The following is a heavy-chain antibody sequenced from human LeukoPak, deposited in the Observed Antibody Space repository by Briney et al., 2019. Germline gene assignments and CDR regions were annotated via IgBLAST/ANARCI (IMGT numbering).Heavy chain of an antibody. Sequence: GGSLRLSCAASGFTFSSYAMSWVRQAPGKGLEWVSATSGSGGSTYYADSVKGRFTISRDNSKNTLYLQMNSLRAEDTAVYYCAKVGGYGSGRGYYYGMDVWGQGTTVTVSS. V-gene: IGHV3-23*01. J-gene: IGHJ6*02. D-gene: IGHD3-10*01. CDR1: GFTFSSYA. CDR2: TSGSGGST. CDR3: AKVGGYGSGRGYYYGMDV.